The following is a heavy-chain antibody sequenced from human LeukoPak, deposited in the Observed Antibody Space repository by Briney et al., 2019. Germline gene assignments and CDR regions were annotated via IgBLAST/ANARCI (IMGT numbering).Heavy chain of an antibody. CDR1: GFTFSSYE. D-gene: IGHD3-9*01. V-gene: IGHV3-48*03. Sequence: GGSLRLSCAASGFTFSSYEMNWVRQAPGKGLEWGSYISSSGSTIYYADSVEGRFTISRDNAKNSLYLQMNSLRAEDTAVYYCARGGYFDWFPTPYYYYGMDVWGQGTTVTVSS. J-gene: IGHJ6*02. CDR2: ISSSGSTI. CDR3: ARGGYFDWFPTPYYYYGMDV.